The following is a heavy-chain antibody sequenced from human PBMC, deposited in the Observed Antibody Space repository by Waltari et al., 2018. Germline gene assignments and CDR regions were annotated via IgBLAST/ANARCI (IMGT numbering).Heavy chain of an antibody. CDR1: GFTVSSNY. V-gene: IGHV3-53*01. CDR2: IYSGGST. D-gene: IGHD2-15*01. CDR3: ARDVGGYCSGGSCSHY. Sequence: EVQLVESGGGLIQPGGSLRLSCAASGFTVSSNYMSWVRQAPGKGVEWVSVIYSGGSTNYADSVKGRFTISRDNSKNTLYLQMNSRRAEDTAVYYCARDVGGYCSGGSCSHYWGQGTLVTVSS. J-gene: IGHJ4*02.